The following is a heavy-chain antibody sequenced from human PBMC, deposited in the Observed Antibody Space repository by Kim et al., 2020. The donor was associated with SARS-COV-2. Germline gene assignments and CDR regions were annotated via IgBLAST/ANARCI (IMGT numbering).Heavy chain of an antibody. Sequence: ASVKVSCKVSGYTLTELSMHWVRQAPGKGLEWMGGFDPEDGETIYAQKFQGRVTMTEDTSTDTAYMELSSLRSEDTAVYYCATARGSSWPHFFDYWGQGTLVTVSS. V-gene: IGHV1-24*01. CDR1: GYTLTELS. J-gene: IGHJ4*02. CDR2: FDPEDGET. CDR3: ATARGSSWPHFFDY. D-gene: IGHD6-13*01.